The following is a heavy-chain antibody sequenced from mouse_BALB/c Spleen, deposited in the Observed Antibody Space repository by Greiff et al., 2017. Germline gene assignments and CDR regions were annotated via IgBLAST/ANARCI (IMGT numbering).Heavy chain of an antibody. CDR2: ISTLAYSI. J-gene: IGHJ3*01. CDR3: AREGDSSGDPAWLDY. V-gene: IGHV5-15*02. CDR1: GFTFSDYG. Sequence: EVMLVESGGGLVQPGGSRKLSCAASGFTFSDYGMAWVRQAPGKGPAWVAFISTLAYSIYYADTVTGRFTISRENAKNTLYLEMSSLRSEDTAMYYCAREGDSSGDPAWLDYWGQGTRVSVSA. D-gene: IGHD3-2*01.